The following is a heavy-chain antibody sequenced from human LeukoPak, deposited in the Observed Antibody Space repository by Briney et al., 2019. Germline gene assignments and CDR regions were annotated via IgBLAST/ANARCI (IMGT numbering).Heavy chain of an antibody. J-gene: IGHJ4*02. CDR3: ARDQYDNVWGSYRPYFDY. CDR1: GYTFTSYG. V-gene: IGHV1-18*04. Sequence: GASVKVSCKASGYTFTSYGISWVRQAPGRGLEWMGSISPYNGNTNYAERLQGRVIMTTDTSTRTAYLELRSLRSDDTAVFYCARDQYDNVWGSYRPYFDYWGQGTLVTVSS. CDR2: ISPYNGNT. D-gene: IGHD3-16*02.